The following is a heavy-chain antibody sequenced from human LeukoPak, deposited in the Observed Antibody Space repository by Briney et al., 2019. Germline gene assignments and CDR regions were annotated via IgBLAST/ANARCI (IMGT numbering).Heavy chain of an antibody. J-gene: IGHJ6*02. D-gene: IGHD6-13*01. CDR3: AKDLEWQQLVYRPHWYYYYYGMDV. Sequence: PGGSLRLSCAASGFTFSSYAMSWVRQAPGKGLEWVSAISGSGGSTYYADSVKDRFTISRDNSKNTLYLQMNSLRAEDTAVYYCAKDLEWQQLVYRPHWYYYYYGMDVWGQGTTVTVSS. CDR2: ISGSGGST. CDR1: GFTFSSYA. V-gene: IGHV3-23*01.